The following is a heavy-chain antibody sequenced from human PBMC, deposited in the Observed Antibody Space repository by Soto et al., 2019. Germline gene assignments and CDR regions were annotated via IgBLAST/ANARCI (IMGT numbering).Heavy chain of an antibody. V-gene: IGHV1-3*01. D-gene: IGHD2-15*01. Sequence: GASVKVSCKASGYTFTSYGISWVRQAPGQRLEWMGWINAGNGNTKYSQKLQGRVTITRDTSASTAYMELSSLRSEDTAVYYCARVHNIVVVVAATFDAFDIWGQGTMVTVSS. J-gene: IGHJ3*02. CDR2: INAGNGNT. CDR1: GYTFTSYG. CDR3: ARVHNIVVVVAATFDAFDI.